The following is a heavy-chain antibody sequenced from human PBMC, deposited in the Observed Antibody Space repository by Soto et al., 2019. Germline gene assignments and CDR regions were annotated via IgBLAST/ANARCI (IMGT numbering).Heavy chain of an antibody. Sequence: QVQLVESGGGVVQPGRYLRLSCAASGFTFSAYGMHWVRQAPGKGLHWVANIWFDGSNKYYADSVKGRFTISRDNSKNTVSLQMNSLRAEDTAIYYCARAVFGCSGGTCYSHYGMDVWGQGTTVTVSS. CDR3: ARAVFGCSGGTCYSHYGMDV. CDR2: IWFDGSNK. CDR1: GFTFSAYG. J-gene: IGHJ6*02. D-gene: IGHD2-15*01. V-gene: IGHV3-33*01.